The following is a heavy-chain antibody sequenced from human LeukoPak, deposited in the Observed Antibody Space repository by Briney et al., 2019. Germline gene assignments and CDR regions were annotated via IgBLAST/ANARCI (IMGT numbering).Heavy chain of an antibody. Sequence: QPGGSLRLSCAVSGFTFSGHGMHWVRPVPGKGLEWVASISGGGSDTYNEDPVKGRFTISRDNYKSTLSLQMNSLRAEDTAVYYCAKGGAYGSGSYCDYWGQGTLVTVSS. CDR2: ISGGGSDT. D-gene: IGHD3-10*01. J-gene: IGHJ4*02. CDR1: GFTFSGHG. CDR3: AKGGAYGSGSYCDY. V-gene: IGHV3-23*02.